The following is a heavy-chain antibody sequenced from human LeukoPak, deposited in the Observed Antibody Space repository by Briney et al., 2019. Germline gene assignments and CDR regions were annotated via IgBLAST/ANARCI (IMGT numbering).Heavy chain of an antibody. CDR1: VASIITSNW. D-gene: IGHD3-22*01. Sequence: PSETLSLTCADPVASIITSNWWTWVRQPPGKGLEWIGEIYHSGTTNYNPSLKSRVTKSVDKSKNQFSLNLISVTAADTAVYYCARDGSRGPFDYWGQGALVTVSS. CDR3: ARDGSRGPFDY. J-gene: IGHJ4*02. CDR2: IYHSGTT. V-gene: IGHV4-4*02.